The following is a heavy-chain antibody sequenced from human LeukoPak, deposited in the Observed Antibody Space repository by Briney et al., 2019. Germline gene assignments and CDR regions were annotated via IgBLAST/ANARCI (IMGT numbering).Heavy chain of an antibody. CDR2: IKQDGSAK. CDR3: AKDLSSGWGVFDY. Sequence: GGSLRLSCAASGLTFSNYWMNWVRQAPGKGLEWVANIKQDGSAKFYVDSVKGRFTISRDNSKNTLYLQMNSLRTEDTAVYYCAKDLSSGWGVFDYWGQGTLVTVSS. J-gene: IGHJ4*02. V-gene: IGHV3-7*01. D-gene: IGHD6-19*01. CDR1: GLTFSNYW.